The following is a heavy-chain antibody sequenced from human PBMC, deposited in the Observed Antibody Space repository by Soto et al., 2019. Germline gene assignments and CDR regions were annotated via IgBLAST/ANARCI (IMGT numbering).Heavy chain of an antibody. CDR1: GFTFSSYW. V-gene: IGHV3-7*01. CDR3: ARDLYGDYVGNFDY. D-gene: IGHD4-17*01. Sequence: EVQLVESGGGLVQPGGSLRLSCAASGFTFSSYWMSWVRQAPGKGLEWVANIKQDGSEKYYVDSVKGRFTISRDNAKNSLYLQMNSLRAEDTAVYYCARDLYGDYVGNFDYWGQGTLVTVSS. J-gene: IGHJ4*02. CDR2: IKQDGSEK.